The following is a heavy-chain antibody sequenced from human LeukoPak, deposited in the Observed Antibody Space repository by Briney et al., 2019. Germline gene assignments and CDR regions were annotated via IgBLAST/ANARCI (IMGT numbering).Heavy chain of an antibody. CDR1: RFTLSYYE. CDR2: ISSSGSTI. V-gene: IGHV3-48*03. Sequence: PGGSLRLSCAPSRFTLSYYETNWVRPAPGKGVGWVSYISSSGSTIYYADSVKGRFTISRDNAKNSLYLQMNTLRAEDTAVYYCARRDPWRGYSYGIDYWGQGTLVTVSS. CDR3: ARRDPWRGYSYGIDY. J-gene: IGHJ4*02. D-gene: IGHD5-18*01.